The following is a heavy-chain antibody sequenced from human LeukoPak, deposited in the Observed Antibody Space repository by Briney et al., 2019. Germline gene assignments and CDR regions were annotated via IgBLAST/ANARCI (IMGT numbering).Heavy chain of an antibody. D-gene: IGHD3-3*01. CDR1: GGSISSGGYY. V-gene: IGHV4-30-2*01. J-gene: IGHJ4*02. CDR3: ARETGTIFGVVL. CDR2: IYHSGST. Sequence: SETLSLTCTVSGGSISSGGYYWSWIRQPPGKGLEWIGYIYHSGSTYYNPSLKSRVTISVDRSKNQFSLKLSSVTATDTAVYYCARETGTIFGVVLWGQGTLVTVSS.